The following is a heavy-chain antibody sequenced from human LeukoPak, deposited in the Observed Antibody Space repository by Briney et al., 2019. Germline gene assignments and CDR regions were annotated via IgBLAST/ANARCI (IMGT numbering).Heavy chain of an antibody. CDR1: GDSVSSNSAP. Sequence: SQTLSLTCAISGDSVSSNSAPWNWIRQSPSRGLEWLGRTYYRSKWYYDYAVSVKSRITINPDTAKNQFSLQLNSVTPEDTAVYYCARMTTVVTRAYDYWGQGTLVTVSS. V-gene: IGHV6-1*01. D-gene: IGHD4-23*01. CDR2: TYYRSKWYY. CDR3: ARMTTVVTRAYDY. J-gene: IGHJ4*02.